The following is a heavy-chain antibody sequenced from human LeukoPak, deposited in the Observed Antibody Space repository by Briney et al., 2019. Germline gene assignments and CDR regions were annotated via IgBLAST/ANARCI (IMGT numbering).Heavy chain of an antibody. D-gene: IGHD1-20*01. CDR3: ARSPSYNWNYYYYGMDV. J-gene: IGHJ6*02. CDR1: GFTVSSNY. CDR2: IYSGGST. Sequence: GSLRLSCAASGFTVSSNYMSWVRQAPGKGLEWVSVIYSGGSTYYADSVKGRFTISRDNSKNTLYFQMNSLRADDTAVYYCARSPSYNWNYYYYGMDVWGQGTTVTVSS. V-gene: IGHV3-66*02.